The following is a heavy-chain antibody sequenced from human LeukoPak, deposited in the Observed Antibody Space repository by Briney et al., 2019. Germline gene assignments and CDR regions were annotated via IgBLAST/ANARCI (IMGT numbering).Heavy chain of an antibody. D-gene: IGHD6-6*01. CDR2: ISSSSSYI. Sequence: GGSLRLSCAASGFTFSSYSMNWVRQAPGKGLEWVSSISSSSSYIYYADSVKGRFTISRDNAKNSLYLQMNSLRVEDTAVYYCARDNLASVSSSSENFDYWGQGTLVTVSS. J-gene: IGHJ4*02. CDR1: GFTFSSYS. V-gene: IGHV3-21*01. CDR3: ARDNLASVSSSSENFDY.